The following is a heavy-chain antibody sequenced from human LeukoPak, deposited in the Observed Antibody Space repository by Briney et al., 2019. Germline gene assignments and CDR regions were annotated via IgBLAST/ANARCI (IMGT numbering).Heavy chain of an antibody. J-gene: IGHJ4*02. V-gene: IGHV3-48*04. CDR1: RFTFSSSS. CDR2: ISSSSSTI. Sequence: GGSLRLSCAASRFTFSSSSMNWVRQAPGKGLEWVSYISSSSSTIYYADSVKGRFTISRDNAKNSLYLQMNSLRAEDTAVYYCARDYSSGWYGHYFDYWGQGTLVTVSS. CDR3: ARDYSSGWYGHYFDY. D-gene: IGHD6-19*01.